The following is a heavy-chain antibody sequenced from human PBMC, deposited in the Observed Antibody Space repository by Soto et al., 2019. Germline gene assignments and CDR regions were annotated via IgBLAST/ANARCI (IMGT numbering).Heavy chain of an antibody. CDR2: IVVGSGNT. V-gene: IGHV1-58*01. CDR1: GFTFTSSA. CDR3: AADPDSSGWHPHGVDY. J-gene: IGHJ4*02. D-gene: IGHD6-19*01. Sequence: QMQLVQSGPEVKKPGTSVKVSCKASGFTFTSSAVQWVRQARGQRLEWIGWIVVGSGNTNYAQKFQERVTITRDMPTSTAYMELSSLRSEDTAVYYCAADPDSSGWHPHGVDYWGQGTLVTVSS.